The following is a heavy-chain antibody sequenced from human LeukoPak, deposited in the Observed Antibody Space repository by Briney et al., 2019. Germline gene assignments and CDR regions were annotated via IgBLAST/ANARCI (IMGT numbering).Heavy chain of an antibody. V-gene: IGHV4-59*12. CDR1: GGSISSYY. CDR3: ARLGYCSGGSCYSLLSYYYYYMDV. Sequence: SETLSLTCTVSGGSISSYYWSWIRQPPGKGLEWIGSIYYSGSTYYNPSLKSRVTISVDTSKNQFSLKLSSVTAADTAVYYCARLGYCSGGSCYSLLSYYYYYMDVWGKGTTVTVSS. CDR2: IYYSGST. J-gene: IGHJ6*03. D-gene: IGHD2-15*01.